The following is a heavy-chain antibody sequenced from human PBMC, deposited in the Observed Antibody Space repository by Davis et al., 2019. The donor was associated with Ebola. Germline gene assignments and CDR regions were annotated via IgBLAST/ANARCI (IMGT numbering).Heavy chain of an antibody. CDR3: AKSSMTGWY. CDR1: GITFSSNA. J-gene: IGHJ4*02. Sequence: GESLKISCAASGITFSSNAMHWVRQAPGKGLEWVAVISYDRNDKYYADSVKSRFTISTDNSKNTLYLQMSSLRVEDTAVYYCAKSSMTGWYWGQGTLVTVSS. V-gene: IGHV3-30*18. D-gene: IGHD1-14*01. CDR2: ISYDRNDK.